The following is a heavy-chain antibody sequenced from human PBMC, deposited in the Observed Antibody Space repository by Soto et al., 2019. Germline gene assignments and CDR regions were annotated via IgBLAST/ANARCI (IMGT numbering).Heavy chain of an antibody. Sequence: SVKVSCKASGGTFSSYAISWVRQAPGQGLEWMGGIIPIFGTANYAQKFQGRVTITADESTSTAYMELSSLRSEDTAVYYCARDLGEYSGSYHDAFDIWGQGTMVTVSS. V-gene: IGHV1-69*13. J-gene: IGHJ3*02. D-gene: IGHD1-26*01. CDR2: IIPIFGTA. CDR3: ARDLGEYSGSYHDAFDI. CDR1: GGTFSSYA.